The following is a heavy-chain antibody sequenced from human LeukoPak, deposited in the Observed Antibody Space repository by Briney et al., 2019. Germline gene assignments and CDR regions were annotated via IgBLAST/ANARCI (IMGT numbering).Heavy chain of an antibody. Sequence: PGGSLRLSCAASGFTFSTCAVSWVRQAPGKGLEWVSAISGSGGSTYYADFVKGRFTISRDNSKNTVYLQMNSLRAEDTAVYYCAKGFLSSWPYYFDYWGQGSLVTVSS. CDR3: AKGFLSSWPYYFDY. J-gene: IGHJ4*02. V-gene: IGHV3-23*01. D-gene: IGHD6-13*01. CDR2: ISGSGGST. CDR1: GFTFSTCA.